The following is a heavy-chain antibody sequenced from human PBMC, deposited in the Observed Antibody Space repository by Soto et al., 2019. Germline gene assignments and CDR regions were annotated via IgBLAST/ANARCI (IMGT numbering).Heavy chain of an antibody. CDR1: GYTFTSYG. V-gene: IGHV1-18*01. Sequence: ASVKVSCKASGYTFTSYGISWVRQAPGQGLEWMGWISPYNGNTNYAQKLQGRVTMTTDTSTSTAYMELRSLRSEDTAVYYCARGDYGDDGINYYYYYMDVWGKGTTVTVAS. J-gene: IGHJ6*03. CDR3: ARGDYGDDGINYYYYYMDV. CDR2: ISPYNGNT. D-gene: IGHD4-17*01.